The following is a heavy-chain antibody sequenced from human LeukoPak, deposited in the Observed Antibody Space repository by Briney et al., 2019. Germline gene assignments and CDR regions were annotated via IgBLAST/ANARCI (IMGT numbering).Heavy chain of an antibody. CDR3: ARTYYDSWSGYYGLDV. CDR1: GFTFSDHY. J-gene: IGHJ6*02. CDR2: IRNKVNSYIT. D-gene: IGHD3-3*01. Sequence: GGSLGLSCAASGFTFSDHYMDWVRQAPGKGLEWVGRIRNKVNSYITDYAASVKGRFSISRDDSKDSLYLQMSSLTPEDTAVYYCARTYYDSWSGYYGLDVWGQGTTVAVSS. V-gene: IGHV3-72*01.